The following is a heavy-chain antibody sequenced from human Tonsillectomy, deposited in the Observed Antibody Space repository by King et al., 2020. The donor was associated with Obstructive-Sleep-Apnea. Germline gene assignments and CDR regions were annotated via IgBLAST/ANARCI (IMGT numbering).Heavy chain of an antibody. J-gene: IGHJ4*02. V-gene: IGHV3-53*04. Sequence: VQLVESGGGLVQPGGSLRLSCAASGFTVSSNYMSWVRQAPGKGLEWVSVIYSGVSTYYADSGKGRFTISRHNSKNTLYLQMNSLRAEDTAVYYCARAQSYSYGYYWGQGTLVTVSS. D-gene: IGHD5-18*01. CDR3: ARAQSYSYGYY. CDR1: GFTVSSNY. CDR2: IYSGVST.